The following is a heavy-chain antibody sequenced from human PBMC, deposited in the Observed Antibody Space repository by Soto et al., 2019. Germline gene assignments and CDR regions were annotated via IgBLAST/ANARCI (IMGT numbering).Heavy chain of an antibody. V-gene: IGHV4-30-2*01. Sequence: SETLSLTCAVSGGSISSGGYSWSWIRQPPGKGLEWIGYIYHSGSTYYNPSLKSRVTISVDRSKNQFSLKLSSVTAADTAVYYGARGIDGYFDYWGQGTLVSVSS. J-gene: IGHJ4*02. CDR1: GGSISSGGYS. CDR2: IYHSGST. CDR3: ARGIDGYFDY.